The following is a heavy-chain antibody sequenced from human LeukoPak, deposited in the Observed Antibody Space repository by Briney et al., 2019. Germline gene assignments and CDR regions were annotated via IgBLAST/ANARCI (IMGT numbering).Heavy chain of an antibody. J-gene: IGHJ4*02. D-gene: IGHD3-10*01. CDR3: ARRVSYYGSDY. CDR2: IYPGDSDT. CDR1: GYSFTSYW. Sequence: GESLKISCKGSGYSFTSYWIGWVRQMPGKGLEWMGTIYPGDSDTRYSPSFQSRVTISADMSINTAYLQWSSLKASDTAMYYCARRVSYYGSDYWGQGTLVIVSS. V-gene: IGHV5-51*01.